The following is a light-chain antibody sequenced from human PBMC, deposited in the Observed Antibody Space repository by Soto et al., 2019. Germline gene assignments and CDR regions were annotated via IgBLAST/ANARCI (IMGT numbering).Light chain of an antibody. CDR1: QSVRSTY. CDR3: QQYDISPIT. J-gene: IGKJ3*01. CDR2: GAS. Sequence: IVLTQSPGTLSLSPGERVTLSCRASQSVRSTYLAWYQQKPGQSPRLLIYGASSRATGIPDRFSGSGSGTDFTLTISRLEPEDFAVYYCQQYDISPITFGPGTKVDI. V-gene: IGKV3-20*01.